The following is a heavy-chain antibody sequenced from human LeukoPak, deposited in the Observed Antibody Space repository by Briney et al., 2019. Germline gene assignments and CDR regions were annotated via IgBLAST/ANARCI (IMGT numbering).Heavy chain of an antibody. CDR3: ARGADPDYFDY. CDR2: VYYSGST. D-gene: IGHD1-26*01. V-gene: IGHV4-30-4*07. CDR1: GGSISSGGYS. Sequence: PSETLSLTCAVSGGSISSGGYSWTWIRQPPGKGLECVGHVYYSGSTYYNPSLKSRVTMSVDTSKNQFSLKLSSVTAADTAVYYCARGADPDYFDYWGQGTLVTVSS. J-gene: IGHJ4*02.